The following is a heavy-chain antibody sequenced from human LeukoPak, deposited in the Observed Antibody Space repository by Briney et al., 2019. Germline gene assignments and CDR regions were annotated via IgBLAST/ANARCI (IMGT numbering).Heavy chain of an antibody. D-gene: IGHD3-22*01. CDR1: GYPINNAYY. Sequence: TSETLSLTCGVSGYPINNAYYWVWIRQPPGKGLEWIGSIYHSGSTYYNPSLKSRVTISVDTSKNQFSLKLSSVTAADTAVYYCARRGITMIVVVKEDWFDPWGQGTLVTVSS. J-gene: IGHJ5*02. CDR2: IYHSGST. V-gene: IGHV4-38-2*01. CDR3: ARRGITMIVVVKEDWFDP.